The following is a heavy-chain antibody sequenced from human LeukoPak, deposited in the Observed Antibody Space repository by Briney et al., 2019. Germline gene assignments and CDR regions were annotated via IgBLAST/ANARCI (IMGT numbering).Heavy chain of an antibody. CDR1: GFTFSSYE. J-gene: IGHJ4*02. D-gene: IGHD3-3*01. Sequence: GGSLRLSCAASGFTFSSYEMNWVRQAPGKGLEWVLYISSSGSTIYYADSVKGRFTISRDNAKNSLYLQMNSLRAEDTAVYYCARVGDFWSGYYHPFDYWGQGTLVTVSS. V-gene: IGHV3-48*03. CDR3: ARVGDFWSGYYHPFDY. CDR2: ISSSGSTI.